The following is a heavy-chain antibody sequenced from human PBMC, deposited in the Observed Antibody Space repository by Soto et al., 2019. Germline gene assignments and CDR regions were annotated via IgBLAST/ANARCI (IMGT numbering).Heavy chain of an antibody. J-gene: IGHJ6*04. Sequence: QVQLVESGGGVVPPGRSLRLSCAASGFTFGRYGIHWVRQAPGKGLEWVAFISHDGNNEYYADSVKGRFTISRDNSKNALYLQMTSLRAEERAVYYCGKDRGVTYYSYGVAVWGKGTTVPVSS. V-gene: IGHV3-30*18. D-gene: IGHD3-10*01. CDR1: GFTFGRYG. CDR3: GKDRGVTYYSYGVAV. CDR2: ISHDGNNE.